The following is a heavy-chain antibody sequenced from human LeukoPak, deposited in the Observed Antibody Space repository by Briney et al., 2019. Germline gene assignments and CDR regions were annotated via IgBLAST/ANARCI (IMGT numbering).Heavy chain of an antibody. J-gene: IGHJ4*02. CDR2: INPSGGST. CDR1: GYTCTSYY. D-gene: IGHD4-17*01. Sequence: GASVKVSCKASGYTCTSYYMHWVRQAPGQGLEWMGIINPSGGSTSYAQKFQGRVTMTRDTSTSTVYMELSSLRSEDTAVYYCARMTRGDYGDYAGEFGYWGQGTLVTVSS. V-gene: IGHV1-46*01. CDR3: ARMTRGDYGDYAGEFGY.